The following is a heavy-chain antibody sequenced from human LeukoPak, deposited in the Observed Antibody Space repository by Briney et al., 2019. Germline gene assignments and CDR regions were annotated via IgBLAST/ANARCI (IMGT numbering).Heavy chain of an antibody. CDR1: GGSISSGGYY. CDR3: ARDSGYRAYWYFDL. D-gene: IGHD3-10*01. J-gene: IGHJ2*01. Sequence: PSETLSLTCTVSGGSISSGGYYWSWLRQHPGKGLEWIGYIYDSESTYYNPSLKSRVTISVDTSKNQFSLRLSSVTAADTAVYYCARDSGYRAYWYFDLWGRGTLVTVSS. V-gene: IGHV4-31*03. CDR2: IYDSEST.